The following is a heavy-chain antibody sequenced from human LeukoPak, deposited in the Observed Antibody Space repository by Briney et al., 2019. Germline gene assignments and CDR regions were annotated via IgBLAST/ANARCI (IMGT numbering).Heavy chain of an antibody. Sequence: SETLSLTCTVSGGSMSPYHWSWIRQHPGKGLEWIGYIYYSGGTYYNPSLKSRVTISVDTSKNQFSLKLSSVTAADTAVYYCARDRNYYDSSGSSIDYWGQGTLVTVSS. J-gene: IGHJ4*02. CDR2: IYYSGGT. D-gene: IGHD3-22*01. V-gene: IGHV4-31*03. CDR1: GGSMSPYH. CDR3: ARDRNYYDSSGSSIDY.